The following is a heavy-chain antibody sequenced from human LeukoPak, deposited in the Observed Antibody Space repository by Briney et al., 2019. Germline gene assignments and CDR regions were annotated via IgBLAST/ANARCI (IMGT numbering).Heavy chain of an antibody. CDR1: GGSISSYY. D-gene: IGHD6-13*01. J-gene: IGHJ4*02. CDR2: IYYSGST. V-gene: IGHV4-59*01. CDR3: ARAAVAGKGSFDY. Sequence: SETLSLTRTVSGGSISSYYWSWIRQPPGKGLEWIGYIYYSGSTNYNPSLKSRVTISVDTSKNQFSLKLSSVTAADTAVYYCARAAVAGKGSFDYWGQGTLVTVSS.